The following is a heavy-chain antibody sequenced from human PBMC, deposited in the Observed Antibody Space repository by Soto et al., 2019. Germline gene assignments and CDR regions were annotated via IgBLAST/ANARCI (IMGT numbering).Heavy chain of an antibody. CDR3: ARSGNSYDFWSGSEYYYYYYGMDV. CDR1: GGSVSSGSYY. CDR2: IYYSGST. Sequence: ASETLSLTCTVSGGSVSSGSYYWSWIRQPPGKGLEWIGYIYYSGSTNYNPSLKSRVTISVDTSKNQFSLKLSSVTAADTAVYYCARSGNSYDFWSGSEYYYYYYGMDVWGQGTTVTVSS. V-gene: IGHV4-61*01. D-gene: IGHD3-3*01. J-gene: IGHJ6*02.